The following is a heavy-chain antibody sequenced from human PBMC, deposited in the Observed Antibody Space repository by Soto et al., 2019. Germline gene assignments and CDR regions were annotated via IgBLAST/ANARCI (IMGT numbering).Heavy chain of an antibody. CDR3: ARAAVAANDYFDY. J-gene: IGHJ4*02. V-gene: IGHV4-59*08. Sequence: PSETLSLTCTVSGGSISSYYWSWIRQPPGKGLEWIGYIYYSGSTNYNPSLKSRVTISVDTSKNQFSLKLSPVTAADTAVYYCARAAVAANDYFDYWGQGTLVTVSS. CDR1: GGSISSYY. CDR2: IYYSGST. D-gene: IGHD2-15*01.